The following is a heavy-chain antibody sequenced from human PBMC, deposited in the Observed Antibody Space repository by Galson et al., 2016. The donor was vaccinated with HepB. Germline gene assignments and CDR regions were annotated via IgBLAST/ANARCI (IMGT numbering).Heavy chain of an antibody. D-gene: IGHD1-20*01. V-gene: IGHV6-1*01. Sequence: CAISGDSVSSNSAAWNWIRQSPSTGLQWLGRTYYRSNWHYDYAVSVTGRITINPDTSKNPFSLQLNSMTPEDTAVYYCARVPLGTANIWTWSAVEYWGQGALVTVSS. CDR3: ARVPLGTANIWTWSAVEY. J-gene: IGHJ4*02. CDR1: GDSVSSNSAA. CDR2: TYYRSNWHY.